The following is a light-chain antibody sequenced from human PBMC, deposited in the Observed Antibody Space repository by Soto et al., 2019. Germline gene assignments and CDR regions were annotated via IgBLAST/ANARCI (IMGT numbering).Light chain of an antibody. J-gene: IGLJ1*01. V-gene: IGLV7-46*01. Sequence: QAVVTQEPSLTVSPGGTVTLTCGSSTGPVTNGHFPYWFQQKPGQAPRPLIYDTDNKHSWTPALFSASLLGDKAALTLSGALPEDEADYYCLLSYTGRLYVFGPGTKLTVL. CDR2: DTD. CDR3: LLSYTGRLYV. CDR1: TGPVTNGHF.